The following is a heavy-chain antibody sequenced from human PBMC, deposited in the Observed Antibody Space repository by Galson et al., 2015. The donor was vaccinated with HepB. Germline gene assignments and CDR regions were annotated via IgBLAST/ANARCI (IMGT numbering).Heavy chain of an antibody. CDR2: IYSGGST. CDR3: ARVAEGAAMRFNYYDC. Sequence: SLRLSCAASGFTVSSNYMSWVRQAPGKGLEWVSIIYSGGSTYYANSVKGRFTISRHNSKNTVYLQMSSLRTEDTAVYYCARVAEGAAMRFNYYDCWGQGTLVSVSS. D-gene: IGHD2-2*01. J-gene: IGHJ4*02. V-gene: IGHV3-53*04. CDR1: GFTVSSNY.